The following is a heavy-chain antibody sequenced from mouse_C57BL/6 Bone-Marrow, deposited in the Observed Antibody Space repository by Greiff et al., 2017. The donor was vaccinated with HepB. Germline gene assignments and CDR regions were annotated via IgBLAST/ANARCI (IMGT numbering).Heavy chain of an antibody. J-gene: IGHJ3*01. CDR2: IYPRSGNT. D-gene: IGHD2-5*01. Sequence: QVQLQQSGAELARPGASVKLSCKASGYTFTSYGISWVKQSTGQGLEWIGEIYPRSGNTYYNEKFKGKATLTADKSSSTAYMELLSLTSEDSAVYFCARCRYSNLGAYWGQGTLVTVSA. V-gene: IGHV1-81*01. CDR3: ARCRYSNLGAY. CDR1: GYTFTSYG.